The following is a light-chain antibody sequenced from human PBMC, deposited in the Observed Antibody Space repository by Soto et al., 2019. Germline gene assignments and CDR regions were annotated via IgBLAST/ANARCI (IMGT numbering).Light chain of an antibody. CDR1: QDISTY. J-gene: IGKJ3*01. V-gene: IGKV1-9*01. CDR2: SAS. Sequence: IQLTQSPSSLSASVGDRVTITCRASQDISTYLAWYHQKPGKAPKLLIYSASTLQSGVPSRFSGRGSGTDFTLTISSLQHEDFGTYYCQQVDSYPRTFGPGTTVDI. CDR3: QQVDSYPRT.